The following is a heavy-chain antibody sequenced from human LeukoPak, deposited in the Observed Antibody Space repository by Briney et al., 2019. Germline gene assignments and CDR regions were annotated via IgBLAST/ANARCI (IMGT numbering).Heavy chain of an antibody. Sequence: PGGSRRLSCAASGFAVSNTWMNWVRQAPGKGLEWVGRIKSKIDGGTIDYAAPVKGRFTISRDDSKNTLYLQMNSLKTEDTAVYYCTSRVGANTHWGQGTLVTISS. CDR2: IKSKIDGGTI. CDR1: GFAVSNTW. CDR3: TSRVGANTH. D-gene: IGHD1-26*01. J-gene: IGHJ4*02. V-gene: IGHV3-15*07.